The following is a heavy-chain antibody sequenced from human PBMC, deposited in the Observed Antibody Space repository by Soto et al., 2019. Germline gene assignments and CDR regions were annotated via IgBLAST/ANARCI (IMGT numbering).Heavy chain of an antibody. Sequence: ESGGGVVQPGRSLRLSCAASGFTFSSYGMHWVRQAPGKGLEWVAAIPYDESSEYYADSVKGRFTTSRDNSKNTLYLQMNSLRAEDTAVYYCAKDPGYGLDYWGQGTLVTVSS. D-gene: IGHD5-12*01. J-gene: IGHJ4*02. CDR3: AKDPGYGLDY. V-gene: IGHV3-30*18. CDR2: IPYDESSE. CDR1: GFTFSSYG.